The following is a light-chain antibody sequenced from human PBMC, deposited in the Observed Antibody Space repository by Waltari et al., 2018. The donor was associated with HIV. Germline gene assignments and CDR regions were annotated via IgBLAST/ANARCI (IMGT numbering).Light chain of an antibody. CDR3: ATWDDSLNAWV. CDR1: SSNIGSNT. V-gene: IGLV1-44*01. CDR2: SYG. Sequence: QSVLNQSPSASGTPGPRLIIPCSGSSSNIGSNTVTCYQQFPGKAPKLLIYSYGQRPSGVPERFSGSKSATSASLAISGLRAEDEADYYCATWDDSLNAWVFGGGTKLTVL. J-gene: IGLJ3*02.